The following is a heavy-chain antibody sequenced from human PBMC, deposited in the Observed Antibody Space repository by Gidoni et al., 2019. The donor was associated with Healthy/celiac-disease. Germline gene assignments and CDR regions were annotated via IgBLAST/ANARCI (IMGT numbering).Heavy chain of an antibody. Sequence: EVQLVESGGGLVQPGGSLRLSCAASGFTVSSNYMSWVRQAPGKGLAWVSVIYGGVSTYYADSVKGRFTISRDNSKNTLYLQMNSLRAEDTAVYYCARESHGPLTGDRAFDIWGQGTMVTVSS. V-gene: IGHV3-66*01. CDR1: GFTVSSNY. J-gene: IGHJ3*02. D-gene: IGHD7-27*01. CDR3: ARESHGPLTGDRAFDI. CDR2: IYGGVST.